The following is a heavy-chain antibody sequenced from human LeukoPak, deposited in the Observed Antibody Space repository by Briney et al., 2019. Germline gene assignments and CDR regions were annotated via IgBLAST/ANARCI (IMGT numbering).Heavy chain of an antibody. Sequence: ASVKVSCKASGYTFTNYYMHWVRQAPGQGLEWMGIINPSGGSTNYAQKFQGRVTMTRDTSTNTVYMELSSLRSEDTAVYYCAGGPSITMIRGGQWYYYMDVWGKGTTVTISS. CDR1: GYTFTNYY. CDR3: AGGPSITMIRGGQWYYYMDV. V-gene: IGHV1-46*01. CDR2: INPSGGST. D-gene: IGHD3-10*01. J-gene: IGHJ6*03.